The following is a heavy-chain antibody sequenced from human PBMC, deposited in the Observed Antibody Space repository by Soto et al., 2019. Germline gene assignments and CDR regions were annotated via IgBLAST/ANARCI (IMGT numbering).Heavy chain of an antibody. D-gene: IGHD3-10*01. CDR2: IYHPGDT. V-gene: IGHV4-39*01. J-gene: IGHJ6*02. Sequence: QVQLQESGPGLVKPSETLSLTCTVSGGSMSSPTDYWGWIRQPPGKVLEWIGNIYHPGDTYYSPSPKSRLNISIDTSNNHFSLRLSSVTAADTAVYYCVRHVSSRGLVPWGMDVWGQGTTVTVTS. CDR3: VRHVSSRGLVPWGMDV. CDR1: GGSMSSPTDY.